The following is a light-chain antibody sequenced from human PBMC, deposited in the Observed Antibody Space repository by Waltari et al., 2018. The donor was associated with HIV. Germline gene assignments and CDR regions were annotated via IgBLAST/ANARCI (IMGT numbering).Light chain of an antibody. J-gene: IGKJ3*01. CDR2: DAS. Sequence: DIQMTQSPSSLSASVGDRVTITCQASQDISNYLNWYQQKPGKAPKLLIYDASNLETGVQSRFSGSGAGTDFTFTISSLQPEDIATYYCQQYDNLPFTFAPGTKVNIK. V-gene: IGKV1-33*01. CDR1: QDISNY. CDR3: QQYDNLPFT.